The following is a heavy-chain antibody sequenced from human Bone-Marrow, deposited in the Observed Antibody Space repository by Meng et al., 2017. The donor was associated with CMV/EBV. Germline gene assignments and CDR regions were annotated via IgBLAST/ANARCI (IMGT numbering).Heavy chain of an antibody. D-gene: IGHD3-10*01. CDR1: GYTFTSYY. J-gene: IGHJ4*02. CDR3: ARAIVREIILSGWDS. CDR2: INPSGGST. V-gene: IGHV1-46*01. Sequence: ASVKVSCKASGYTFTSYYMHWVRQAPGQGLEWMGIINPSGGSTSYAQKFQGRVTMTRDTSTSTVYMELSRLRSDDTAVYYCARAIVREIILSGWDSWGQGTLVTVSS.